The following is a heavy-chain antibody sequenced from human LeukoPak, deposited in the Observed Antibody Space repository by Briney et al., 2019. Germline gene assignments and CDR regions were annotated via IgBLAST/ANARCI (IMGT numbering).Heavy chain of an antibody. V-gene: IGHV4-59*01. J-gene: IGHJ4*02. CDR1: GGSISSYY. CDR2: IYYSGST. CDR3: ARGYGGNSLFDY. Sequence: SETLSLTCTVSGGSISSYYWSWIRQPSGKGLEWIGYIYYSGSTNYNPSLKSRTTISVDTSKNQFSLKLSSVTAADTAVYYCARGYGGNSLFDYWGQGTLVTVSS. D-gene: IGHD4-23*01.